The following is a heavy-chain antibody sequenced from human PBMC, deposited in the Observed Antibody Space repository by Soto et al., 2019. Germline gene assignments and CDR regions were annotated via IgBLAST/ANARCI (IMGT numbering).Heavy chain of an antibody. CDR2: ISAYNGNT. CDR3: ARDLAVALIDY. J-gene: IGHJ4*02. CDR1: GYTFTSYG. D-gene: IGHD6-19*01. V-gene: IGHV1-18*01. Sequence: QVQLVQSGAEVKKPGASVKVSCKASGYTFTSYGISWVRQAPGQGLEWMGWISAYNGNTKYAQKLQGRVTMTTDTSTSTAYMQLRIMRSEDTAVYCCARDLAVALIDYWCQGTLVTVSS.